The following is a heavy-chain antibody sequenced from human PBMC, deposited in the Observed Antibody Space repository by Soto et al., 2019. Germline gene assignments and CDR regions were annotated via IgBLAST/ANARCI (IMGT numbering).Heavy chain of an antibody. V-gene: IGHV1-69*06. J-gene: IGHJ6*02. CDR1: GGTFSSYA. D-gene: IGHD2-15*01. CDR2: IIPIFGTA. CDR3: ARGRNSYYYYYGMDV. Sequence: AASVKVSCKASGGTFSSYAISWVRQAPGQGLEWMGGIIPIFGTANYAQKFQGRVTITADKSTSTAYMELSSLRSEDTAVYYCARGRNSYYYYYGMDVWGQGTTVTVYS.